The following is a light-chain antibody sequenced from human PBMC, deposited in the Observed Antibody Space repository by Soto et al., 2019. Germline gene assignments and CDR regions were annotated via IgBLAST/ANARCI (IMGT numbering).Light chain of an antibody. CDR2: GAS. V-gene: IGKV3-15*01. CDR3: QQYDDWPLL. CDR1: QSISSN. Sequence: EIVMTQSPATLSVSPGERATLSCGASQSISSNLAWYQQKPGQAPRLLIYGASTRATGVPDRISGGGSGTEFTLTISSLQSEDFAVYYCQQYDDWPLLFGPGTKADLK. J-gene: IGKJ3*01.